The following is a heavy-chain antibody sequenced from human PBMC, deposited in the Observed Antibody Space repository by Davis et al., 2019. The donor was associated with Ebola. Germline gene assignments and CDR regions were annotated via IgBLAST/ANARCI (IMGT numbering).Heavy chain of an antibody. J-gene: IGHJ2*01. Sequence: GESLKISCAASGFTFSSYAMSWVRQAPGKGLEWVSAISGSGGSTYYADSVKGRFTISRDNSKNTLYLQMNSLRAEDTAVYYCAKSRCSSTSCPFPWYFDLWGRGTLVTVSS. CDR2: ISGSGGST. D-gene: IGHD2-2*01. CDR1: GFTFSSYA. CDR3: AKSRCSSTSCPFPWYFDL. V-gene: IGHV3-23*01.